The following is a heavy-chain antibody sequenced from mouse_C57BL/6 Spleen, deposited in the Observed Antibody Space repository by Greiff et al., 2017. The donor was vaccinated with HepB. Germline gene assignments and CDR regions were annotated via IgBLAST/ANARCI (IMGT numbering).Heavy chain of an antibody. CDR3: AREGVVRYFDY. J-gene: IGHJ2*01. CDR1: GYTFTSYW. CDR2: INPSNGGT. V-gene: IGHV1-53*01. Sequence: QVQLKQSGTELVKPGASVKLSCKASGYTFTSYWMHWVKQRPGQGLEWIGNINPSNGGTNYNEKFKSKATLTVDKSSSTAYMQLSSLTSEDSAVYYCAREGVVRYFDYWGQGTTLTVSS. D-gene: IGHD1-1*01.